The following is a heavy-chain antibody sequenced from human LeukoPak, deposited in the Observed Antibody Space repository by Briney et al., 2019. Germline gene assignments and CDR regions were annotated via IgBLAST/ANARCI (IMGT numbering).Heavy chain of an antibody. CDR3: ARSGYSGHDFNY. J-gene: IGHJ4*02. D-gene: IGHD5-12*01. Sequence: PSETLSLTCTVSGGSISSYYWNWIRQPPGKGLEWIGYIYYSGSTNYNPSLKSRVTISVDTSKNQFSLNLNSVTAADTAVYHCARSGYSGHDFNYWGQGTLVTVSS. CDR2: IYYSGST. V-gene: IGHV4-59*01. CDR1: GGSISSYY.